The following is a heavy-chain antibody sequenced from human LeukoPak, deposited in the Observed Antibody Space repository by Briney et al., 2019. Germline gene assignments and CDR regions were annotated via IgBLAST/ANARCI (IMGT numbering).Heavy chain of an antibody. V-gene: IGHV1-18*01. D-gene: IGHD3-22*01. J-gene: IGHJ4*02. Sequence: ASVKVSCKASGYTFTSYGISWVRQAHGQGLEWMGWISAYNGNTNYAQKLQGRVTMTTDTSTSTAYMELRSLRSDDTAVYYCATFGEAYYYDSSGYYYHDYWGQGTLVTVSS. CDR1: GYTFTSYG. CDR2: ISAYNGNT. CDR3: ATFGEAYYYDSSGYYYHDY.